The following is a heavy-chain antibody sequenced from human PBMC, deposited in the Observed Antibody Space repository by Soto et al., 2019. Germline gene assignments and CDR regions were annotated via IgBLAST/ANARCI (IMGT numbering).Heavy chain of an antibody. V-gene: IGHV1-2*04. J-gene: IGHJ6*02. CDR2: INPNSGGT. CDR3: ARSMVRGVDYYGMDV. D-gene: IGHD3-10*01. Sequence: GASVKVSCKASGYTFTGYYMHWVRQAPGQGLEWMGWINPNSGGTNYAQKFQGWVTMTRDTSISTAYMELSRLRSDDTAVYYCARSMVRGVDYYGMDVWGQGTTVTVSS. CDR1: GYTFTGYY.